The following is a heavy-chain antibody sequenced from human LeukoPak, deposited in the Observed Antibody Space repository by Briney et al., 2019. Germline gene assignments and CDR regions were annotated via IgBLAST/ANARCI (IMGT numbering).Heavy chain of an antibody. CDR3: ARVGFGNCSGGSCYLRTYYFDY. CDR1: GGSISSYY. V-gene: IGHV4-4*07. CDR2: IYTSGST. D-gene: IGHD2-15*01. J-gene: IGHJ4*02. Sequence: SETLSLTCTVSGGSISSYYSSWIRQPTRKGLEWIWRIYTSGSTNYNPSLKSRVTMSVDTSKNQCSLKLSSVTAADTAVYYCARVGFGNCSGGSCYLRTYYFDYWGQGTLVTVSS.